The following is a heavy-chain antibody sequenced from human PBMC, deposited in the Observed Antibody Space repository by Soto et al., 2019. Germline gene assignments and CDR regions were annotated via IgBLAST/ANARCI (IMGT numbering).Heavy chain of an antibody. V-gene: IGHV4-34*01. CDR1: GGSFSGYY. Sequence: QGELQQWGAGLLKPSETLSLTCAVYGGSFSGYYWSWIRQPPGKGLERIGEINHSGSTNYNPSLKSRRTIAVDTSKNHCGLKLSAGTAAATAVYYCASARGCSGGSCPYYYYYGMYVWGQGTTVTVSS. CDR2: INHSGST. CDR3: ASARGCSGGSCPYYYYYGMYV. D-gene: IGHD2-15*01. J-gene: IGHJ6*02.